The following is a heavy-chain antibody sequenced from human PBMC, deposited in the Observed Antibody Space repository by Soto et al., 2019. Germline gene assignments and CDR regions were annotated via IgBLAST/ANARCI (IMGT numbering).Heavy chain of an antibody. CDR1: GFTFSSYG. CDR2: ISYDGSNK. V-gene: IGHV3-30*18. CDR3: AKSLNLGYYYGMDV. Sequence: GGSLRLSCAASGFTFSSYGMHWVRQAPGKGLEWVAVISYDGSNKYYADSVKGRFTISRDNSKNTLYLQMNSLRAEDTAVYYCAKSLNLGYYYGMDVWGQGTTVTVSS. J-gene: IGHJ6*02.